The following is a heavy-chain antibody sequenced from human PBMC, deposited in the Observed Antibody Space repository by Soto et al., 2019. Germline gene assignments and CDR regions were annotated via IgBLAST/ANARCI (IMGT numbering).Heavy chain of an antibody. CDR2: MYYNGST. CDR3: ASLRSSATIRDY. CDR1: GGSMNSSSYY. D-gene: IGHD3-3*02. V-gene: IGHV4-39*01. Sequence: QLQLQEWGPGLVKPSETLSLTCTVSGGSMNSSSYYWGWIRQPPGKGLEWIGSMYYNGSTTHNPSLKSRVTISADTSKNQFSLKLTSVTAADTAVYYCASLRSSATIRDYWGQGVLVTVSS. J-gene: IGHJ4*02.